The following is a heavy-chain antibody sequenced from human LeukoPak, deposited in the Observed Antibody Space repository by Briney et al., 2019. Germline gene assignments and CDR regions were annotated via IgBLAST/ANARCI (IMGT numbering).Heavy chain of an antibody. D-gene: IGHD2/OR15-2a*01. CDR2: VSGSGGST. CDR3: ATVAYFDASF. V-gene: IGHV3-23*01. J-gene: IGHJ4*02. Sequence: PGGSLRLSCAASGFTFSSQAMSWVRQAPGEGLEWLSAVSGSGGSTYYADSVKGRFTISRDNSKSSLFLQMSSLRAEDTAVYYCATVAYFDASFWGQGTLVTVSS. CDR1: GFTFSSQA.